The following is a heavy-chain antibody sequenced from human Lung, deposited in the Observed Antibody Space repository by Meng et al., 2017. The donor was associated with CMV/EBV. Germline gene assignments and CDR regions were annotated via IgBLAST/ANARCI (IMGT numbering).Heavy chain of an antibody. D-gene: IGHD2-2*01. CDR2: INYSGTT. J-gene: IGHJ4*02. V-gene: IGHV4-34*01. Sequence: SQXXSLTXAVYGGSLNGYYWSWIRQPPGKGLEWIAEINYSGTTNYSPSLKSRVTISLHSSKNQFSLNLNSVTAADTAVYYCARAYCSSTSCPEGYWGKGSXVTVSS. CDR3: ARAYCSSTSCPEGY. CDR1: GGSLNGYY.